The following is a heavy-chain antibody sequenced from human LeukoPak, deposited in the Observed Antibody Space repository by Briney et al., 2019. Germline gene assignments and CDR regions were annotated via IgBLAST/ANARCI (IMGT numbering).Heavy chain of an antibody. D-gene: IGHD1-26*01. CDR3: AKEEKYSPAAFDI. CDR2: ISWNSGSI. V-gene: IGHV3-9*01. Sequence: HPGGSLRLSCAASGSTFDDYAMHWVRQAPGKGLEWVSGISWNSGSIGYADSVKGRFTISRDNAKNSLYLQMDSLRAEDTALYYCAKEEKYSPAAFDIWGQGTMVTVSS. J-gene: IGHJ3*02. CDR1: GSTFDDYA.